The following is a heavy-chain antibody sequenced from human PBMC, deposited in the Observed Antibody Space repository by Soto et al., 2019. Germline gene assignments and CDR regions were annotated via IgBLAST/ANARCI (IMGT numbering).Heavy chain of an antibody. Sequence: QLQLQESGPGLVKPSETLSLTCTVSGGSISSSSYYWGWIRQPPGKGLEWIGSIYYSGNTYYNPSLKGRVTISVDTSKNQFSLKLSSVTAADTAVYYCASLTVLLHWFDPWGQGTLVTVSS. CDR3: ASLTVLLHWFDP. J-gene: IGHJ5*02. CDR1: GGSISSSSYY. D-gene: IGHD3-10*01. CDR2: IYYSGNT. V-gene: IGHV4-39*01.